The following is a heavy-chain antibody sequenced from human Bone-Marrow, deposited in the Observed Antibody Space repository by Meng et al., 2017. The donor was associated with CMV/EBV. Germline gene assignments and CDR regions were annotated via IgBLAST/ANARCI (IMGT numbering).Heavy chain of an antibody. CDR2: IYHSGST. Sequence: SETLSLTCTVSGYSISSGYYWGWIRQPPGKGLEWIGSIYHSGSTYYNPSLKSRVTISVDTSKNQFSLKLSSVTAADTAVYYYARESSGGTHYFDYWGQGTLVTVSS. CDR1: GYSISSGYY. D-gene: IGHD2-15*01. CDR3: ARESSGGTHYFDY. V-gene: IGHV4-38-2*02. J-gene: IGHJ4*02.